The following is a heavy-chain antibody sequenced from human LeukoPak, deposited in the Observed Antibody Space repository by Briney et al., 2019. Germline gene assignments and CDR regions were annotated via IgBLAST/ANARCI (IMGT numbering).Heavy chain of an antibody. V-gene: IGHV3-30*02. D-gene: IGHD6-19*01. CDR1: GLTFSSYG. CDR3: ATDPGWLNYYYLDV. J-gene: IGHJ6*03. Sequence: PGGSPRLSCVASGLTFSSYGMHWVRQAPGKGLEWVAFIRYDGSNKYYADSVKGRFTISRDKSKNTLHLQMNSVRAEDTALYYCATDPGWLNYYYLDVWGKGTTVTVSS. CDR2: IRYDGSNK.